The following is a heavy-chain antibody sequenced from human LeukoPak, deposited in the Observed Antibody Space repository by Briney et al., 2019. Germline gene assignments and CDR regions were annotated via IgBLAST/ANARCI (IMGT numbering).Heavy chain of an antibody. V-gene: IGHV3-7*04. CDR3: ARGFRGANWFDP. D-gene: IGHD3-10*01. Sequence: GGSLRLSCAASGFTFSSYWMTWVRQAPGRGLEWVANIKQDGSEKYYLDSVKGRFTISRDNANNSLYLLMNSLRGEDTAVYYCARGFRGANWFDPWGQGTLVTVSS. J-gene: IGHJ5*02. CDR2: IKQDGSEK. CDR1: GFTFSSYW.